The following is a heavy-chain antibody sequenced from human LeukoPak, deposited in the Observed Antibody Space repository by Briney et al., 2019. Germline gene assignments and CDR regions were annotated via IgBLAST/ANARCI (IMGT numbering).Heavy chain of an antibody. V-gene: IGHV3-48*03. CDR2: ISSSGRTT. CDR1: GFTFSSHE. CDR3: ARVRGAAANQILDC. J-gene: IGHJ4*02. D-gene: IGHD6-13*01. Sequence: GGSLRLSCAASGFTFSSHEMNWVRQVPGKGLEWVSDISSSGRTTHYADSVKGRFTISRDNAKNSLYLQMSSLRDEDTAVYYCARVRGAAANQILDCGGQGTLVTVSS.